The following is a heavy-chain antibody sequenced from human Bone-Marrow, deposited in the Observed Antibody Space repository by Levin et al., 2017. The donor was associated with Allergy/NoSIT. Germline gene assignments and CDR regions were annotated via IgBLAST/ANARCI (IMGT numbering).Heavy chain of an antibody. Sequence: RASETLSLTCAASGFTFSTYYMHWVRLPPGKGLVWVARITGDEKYTNYADSVQGRFTISRDNAKNTLYLEMNSLRADDTAVYYCARGGCSATSCLDSWGQGTLVTVSS. CDR1: GFTFSTYY. J-gene: IGHJ4*02. V-gene: IGHV3-74*01. CDR3: ARGGCSATSCLDS. CDR2: ITGDEKYT. D-gene: IGHD2-2*01.